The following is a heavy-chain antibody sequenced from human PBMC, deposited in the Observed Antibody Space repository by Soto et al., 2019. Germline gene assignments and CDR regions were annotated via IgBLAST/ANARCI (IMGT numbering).Heavy chain of an antibody. CDR1: EFTVGSNF. V-gene: IGHV3-66*01. J-gene: IGHJ5*02. CDR2: IYSNNNT. CDR3: TRDVGFRPPITVS. D-gene: IGHD1-20*01. Sequence: GGSLRLSCAASEFTVGSNFMSWVRQAPGKGLEWVSVIYSNNNTYYADSVKGRFIISRDNSKNTLFLDMSSLRAEDTAVYHCTRDVGFRPPITVSWGQGTLVTVSS.